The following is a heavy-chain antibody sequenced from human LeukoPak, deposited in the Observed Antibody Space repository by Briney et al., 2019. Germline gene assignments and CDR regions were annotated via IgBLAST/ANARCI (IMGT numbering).Heavy chain of an antibody. Sequence: SETLSLTCTVSGVSIRGDTYYWGWIRQPPGKGLEWIGNYHIGNTYYNPSLKSRVTISEDTSKNRFSLKMTSVTAADTAVYFCARLRKGRYFDYFFEYWGQGTLVTVSS. CDR3: ARLRKGRYFDYFFEY. CDR2: YHIGNT. CDR1: GVSIRGDTYY. V-gene: IGHV4-39*02. J-gene: IGHJ4*02. D-gene: IGHD3-9*01.